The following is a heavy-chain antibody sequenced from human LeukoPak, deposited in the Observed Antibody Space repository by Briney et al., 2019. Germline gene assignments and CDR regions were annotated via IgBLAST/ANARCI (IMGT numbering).Heavy chain of an antibody. CDR1: GGSISSSSYY. CDR3: ARQIVATIGQYYFDY. CDR2: IYYSGST. J-gene: IGHJ4*02. D-gene: IGHD5-12*01. Sequence: PSETLSLACTVSGGSISSSSYYWGWMRQPPGKGLEWIGSIYYSGSTYYNPSLKSRVTISVDTSKNQFSLKLSSVTAADTAVYYCARQIVATIGQYYFDYWGQGTLVTVSS. V-gene: IGHV4-39*01.